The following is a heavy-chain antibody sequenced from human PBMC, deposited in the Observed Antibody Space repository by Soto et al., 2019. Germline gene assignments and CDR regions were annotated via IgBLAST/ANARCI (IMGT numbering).Heavy chain of an antibody. CDR1: GGTFSSYA. CDR2: IIPIFGTA. J-gene: IGHJ2*01. Sequence: QVQLVQSGAEVKKPGSSVKVSCKASGGTFSSYAISWVRQAPGQGLEWMGGIIPIFGTANYAQKLQGRVTITADESTSTAYMELSSLRSEDTAVYYCARVVTVVKSFHYWYFDLWGLGTLVTVSS. CDR3: ARVVTVVKSFHYWYFDL. V-gene: IGHV1-69*12. D-gene: IGHD2-15*01.